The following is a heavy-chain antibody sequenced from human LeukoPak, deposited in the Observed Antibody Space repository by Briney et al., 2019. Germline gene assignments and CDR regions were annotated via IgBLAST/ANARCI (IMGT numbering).Heavy chain of an antibody. Sequence: GGSLRLSCAASGFTFSSYGMHWVRQAPGKGLEWVAVTWYDGSNKYYADSVKGRFTISRDNSKNTLYLQMNSLRAEDTAVYYCASRPPHYDSSGYLTWGQGTLVTVSS. D-gene: IGHD3-22*01. CDR3: ASRPPHYDSSGYLT. J-gene: IGHJ5*02. CDR1: GFTFSSYG. CDR2: TWYDGSNK. V-gene: IGHV3-33*01.